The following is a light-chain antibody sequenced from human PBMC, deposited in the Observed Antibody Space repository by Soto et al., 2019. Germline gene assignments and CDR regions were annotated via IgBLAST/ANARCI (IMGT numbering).Light chain of an antibody. CDR2: DES. CDR3: QQRCNCPLLT. Sequence: EIVLTQSPATLSLSPEERATLSCRPCQSVSRYLAWYQQKPGQAPRRLIYDESNRASGIPARFSRGGSGRDLSLTISSLEHEDFAAYYCQQRCNCPLLTVGGGTKVDIK. V-gene: IGKV3-11*02. CDR1: QSVSRY. J-gene: IGKJ4*01.